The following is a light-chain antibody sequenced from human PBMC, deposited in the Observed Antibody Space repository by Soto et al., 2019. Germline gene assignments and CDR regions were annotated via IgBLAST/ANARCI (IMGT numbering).Light chain of an antibody. V-gene: IGLV2-14*01. CDR3: SSYTSSSLDYV. Sequence: QSALTQPASVSGSPGQSITISCTGTSSDVGGYNYVSWYQQHPGKAPKLMIYEVSNRPSGVSNRFSGSKSGNTASLTISGLQAEDEADDYCSSYTSSSLDYVFGTGTKVTVL. CDR2: EVS. CDR1: SSDVGGYNY. J-gene: IGLJ1*01.